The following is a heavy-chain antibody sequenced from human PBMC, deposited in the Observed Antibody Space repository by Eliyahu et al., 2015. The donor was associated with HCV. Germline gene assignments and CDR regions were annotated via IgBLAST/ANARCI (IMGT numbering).Heavy chain of an antibody. CDR3: ARVTGRNPHFDY. J-gene: IGHJ4*02. CDR2: IYYSGST. Sequence: QVQLQESGPGLVKPSETLFLTCTVSGGSVSNGGFYWSWIRQPPGKGLEWIGFIYYSGSTSFNPSLKSRVTISVDTSQNQFSLELASVTAADTAVYYCARVTGRNPHFDYWGQGALVTVSS. D-gene: IGHD1-14*01. V-gene: IGHV4-61*08. CDR1: GGSVSNGGFY.